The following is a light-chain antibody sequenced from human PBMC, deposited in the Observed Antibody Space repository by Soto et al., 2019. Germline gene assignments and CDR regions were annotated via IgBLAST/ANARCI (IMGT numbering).Light chain of an antibody. CDR2: EVY. J-gene: IGLJ1*01. CDR1: NSDVGGYDR. V-gene: IGLV2-14*01. CDR3: SSYAGSSNV. Sequence: QSALTQPASVSGSPGQSITISCTGTNSDVGGYDRVSWYQHHPGKAPKLLIFEVYNRPSGISDRFSGSKSGDTASLTISGLQAEDEADYYCSSYAGSSNVFGTGTKVTVL.